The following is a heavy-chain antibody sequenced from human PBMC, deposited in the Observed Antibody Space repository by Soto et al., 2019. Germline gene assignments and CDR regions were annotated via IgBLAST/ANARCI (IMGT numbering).Heavy chain of an antibody. CDR3: AKVAWSGGGCQLDF. CDR1: GFTLGSYA. D-gene: IGHD2-15*01. Sequence: EVQLLESGGGLVQPGGSLRLSCAGSGFTLGSYAMSWVRQAPGKGLDWISGISGGSTYYADSVKGRFTISRDNSKNTLCLQMNSLRAEYTAVYYCAKVAWSGGGCQLDFWGQGTPVTVSS. J-gene: IGHJ4*02. CDR2: ISGGST. V-gene: IGHV3-23*01.